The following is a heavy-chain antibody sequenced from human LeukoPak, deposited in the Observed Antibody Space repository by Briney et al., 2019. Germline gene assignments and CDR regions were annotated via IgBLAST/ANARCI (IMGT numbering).Heavy chain of an antibody. Sequence: GGSLRLSCAASGFTFSTYWMHWVRQAPGKGLVWVSRINNDGRSTTYADSVKGRFTISRDNTKNTLYLQMNSLRVDDTAVYYCANPPYGRDVYNYFDYWGQGTPVTVSS. CDR2: INNDGRST. V-gene: IGHV3-74*01. CDR1: GFTFSTYW. J-gene: IGHJ4*02. D-gene: IGHD5-24*01. CDR3: ANPPYGRDVYNYFDY.